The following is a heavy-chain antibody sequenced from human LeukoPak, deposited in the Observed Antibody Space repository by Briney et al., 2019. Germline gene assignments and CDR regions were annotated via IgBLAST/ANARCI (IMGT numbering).Heavy chain of an antibody. Sequence: PSETLSLTCTVSGGSISSYYWSWIRQPPGKGLEWIGHIYYSGSTNYNPSLKSRVTISVDTSKNQFSLKLSSVTAADTAVYHCAGRVPNWYFDLWGRGTLVTVSS. CDR3: AGRVPNWYFDL. CDR1: GGSISSYY. CDR2: IYYSGST. V-gene: IGHV4-59*01. D-gene: IGHD3-10*01. J-gene: IGHJ2*01.